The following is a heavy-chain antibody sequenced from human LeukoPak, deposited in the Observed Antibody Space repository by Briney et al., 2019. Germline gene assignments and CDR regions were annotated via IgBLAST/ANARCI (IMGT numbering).Heavy chain of an antibody. CDR1: GGSISSNSYY. J-gene: IGHJ4*02. V-gene: IGHV3-23*01. CDR2: ISAGGGST. CDR3: AKGTLGYCSGGSCYSGY. D-gene: IGHD2-15*01. Sequence: ETLSLTCTVSGGSISSNSYYWGWIRQAPGKGLEWVSVISAGGGSTDFADSVKGRFTVSRDNSKNTLYLQMSSLRAEDTAVYYCAKGTLGYCSGGSCYSGYWGQGTLVTVSS.